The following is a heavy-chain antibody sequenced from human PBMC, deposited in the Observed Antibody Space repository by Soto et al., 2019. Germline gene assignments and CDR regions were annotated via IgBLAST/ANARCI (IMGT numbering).Heavy chain of an antibody. CDR1: GFTFTSSA. D-gene: IGHD3-10*01. J-gene: IGHJ6*02. Sequence: GASVKVSCKASGFTFTSSAMQWVRQARGQRLEWIGWIVVGSGNTNYAQKFQERVTITRDMSTSTAYMELSSLRSEDTAVYYCAASGSGMTYGMDVWGQGTTVTVSS. V-gene: IGHV1-58*02. CDR2: IVVGSGNT. CDR3: AASGSGMTYGMDV.